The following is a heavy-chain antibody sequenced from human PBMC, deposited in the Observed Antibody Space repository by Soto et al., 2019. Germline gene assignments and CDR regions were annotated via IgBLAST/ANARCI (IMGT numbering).Heavy chain of an antibody. Sequence: GLSXRLSWSFSVFNGMSYCIRLFRQAPGRGLEWVASVKEDGSELYYLHSVRGRFSISRDSAGNALHLTMNYLSAEDTGVYFCARDIGFDYVNWGQGIPVTVYS. CDR3: ARDIGFDYVN. CDR1: VFNGMSYC. V-gene: IGHV3-7*01. D-gene: IGHD3-10*02. J-gene: IGHJ4*02. CDR2: VKEDGSEL.